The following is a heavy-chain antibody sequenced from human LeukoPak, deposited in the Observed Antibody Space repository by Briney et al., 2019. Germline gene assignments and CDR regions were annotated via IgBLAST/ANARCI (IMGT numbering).Heavy chain of an antibody. D-gene: IGHD3-9*01. CDR2: ITNGGSTI. J-gene: IGHJ6*02. CDR3: ARSIGLTGGGVDV. V-gene: IGHV3-11*01. Sequence: GGSLRLSCAVSGFSVSGYWMTWVRQAPGKGLEWVSYITNGGSTIHHADSVKGRFTISRDNAKKTLYLQMNSLRAEDTAVYYCARSIGLTGGGVDVWGQGTTVTVSS. CDR1: GFSVSGYW.